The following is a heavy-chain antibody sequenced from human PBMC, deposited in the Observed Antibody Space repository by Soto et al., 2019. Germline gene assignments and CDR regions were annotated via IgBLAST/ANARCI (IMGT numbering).Heavy chain of an antibody. CDR1: GFTFSSYA. Sequence: GALRLSCAASGFTFSSYAMHWVRQAPGKGLEGVAVISYDGSNKYYADSVKVRFTISRDNSKNSLYLQMTSLGAEETAVYYCGRERGYGGSGPRMDVWGQGSTATVPS. D-gene: IGHD6-6*01. CDR2: ISYDGSNK. V-gene: IGHV3-30-3*01. CDR3: GRERGYGGSGPRMDV. J-gene: IGHJ6*02.